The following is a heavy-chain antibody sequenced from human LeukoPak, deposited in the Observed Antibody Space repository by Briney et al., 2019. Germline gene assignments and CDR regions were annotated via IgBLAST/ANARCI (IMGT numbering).Heavy chain of an antibody. CDR1: GGSISSYY. CDR2: IYYSGST. V-gene: IGHV4-59*01. J-gene: IGHJ4*02. D-gene: IGHD5-18*01. CDR3: ARDLKYSYGHDY. Sequence: SSETLSLTCTVFGGSISSYYWSWIRQPPGKGLEWIGYIYYSGSTNYNPSLKSRVTISVDTSKNQFSLKLSSVTAADTAVYYCARDLKYSYGHDYWGQGTLVTVSS.